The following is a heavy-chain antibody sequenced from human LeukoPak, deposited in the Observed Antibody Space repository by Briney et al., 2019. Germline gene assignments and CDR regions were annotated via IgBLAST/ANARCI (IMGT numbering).Heavy chain of an antibody. J-gene: IGHJ4*02. V-gene: IGHV4-61*05. CDR2: IYYSGST. CDR1: GGSISSSSYY. CDR3: ARASLSWVRGVTSFDY. D-gene: IGHD3-10*01. Sequence: SETLSLTCTVSGGSISSSSYYWGWIRQPPGKGLEWIGYIYYSGSTNYNPSLKSRVTISVDTSKNQFSLKLSSVTAADTAVYYCARASLSWVRGVTSFDYWGQGTLVTVSS.